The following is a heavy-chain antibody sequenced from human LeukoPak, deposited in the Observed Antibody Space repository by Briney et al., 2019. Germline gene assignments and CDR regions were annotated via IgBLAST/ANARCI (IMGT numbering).Heavy chain of an antibody. Sequence: GGSLRLSCAASEFTFSTYWMNWVRQAPGKGLEWVANIKQDGSKKYYVDSVGGRFTISRDNAHNSLYLQMNSLRAEDTAVYYCARGGYGDYVGWYFDLWGRGTLVTVSS. CDR2: IKQDGSKK. V-gene: IGHV3-7*01. CDR1: EFTFSTYW. J-gene: IGHJ2*01. CDR3: ARGGYGDYVGWYFDL. D-gene: IGHD4-17*01.